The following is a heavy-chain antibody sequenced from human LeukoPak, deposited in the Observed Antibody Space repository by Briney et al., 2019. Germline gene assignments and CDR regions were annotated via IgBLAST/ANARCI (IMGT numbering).Heavy chain of an antibody. CDR2: ISGSGGST. J-gene: IGHJ4*02. Sequence: GGSLRLSCAASGFTFSSYVMTWVRQAPGKGLEWVTGISGSGGSTYYADSVKGRFTISRDNSKNTLYLQMNSLRAEDTAVYYCAKDRSSSWYHPTDYWGQGTLVTVSS. V-gene: IGHV3-23*01. CDR1: GFTFSSYV. D-gene: IGHD6-19*01. CDR3: AKDRSSSWYHPTDY.